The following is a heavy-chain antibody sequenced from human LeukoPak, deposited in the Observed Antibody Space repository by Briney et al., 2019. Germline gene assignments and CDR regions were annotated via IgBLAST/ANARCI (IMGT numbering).Heavy chain of an antibody. Sequence: GGSLRLSCAASGFTFDDYAMHWVRQAPGKGLEWVSGISWNSGSIGYADSVKGRFTISRDNAKNSLYPQMNSLRAEDTALYYCANAGTAFDYWGQGTLVTVSS. CDR2: ISWNSGSI. CDR3: ANAGTAFDY. V-gene: IGHV3-9*01. J-gene: IGHJ4*02. D-gene: IGHD1/OR15-1a*01. CDR1: GFTFDDYA.